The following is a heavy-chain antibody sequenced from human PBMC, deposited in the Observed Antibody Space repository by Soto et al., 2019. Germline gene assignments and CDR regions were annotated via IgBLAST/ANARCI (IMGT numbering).Heavy chain of an antibody. J-gene: IGHJ1*01. CDR2: ISYDGSNK. CDR3: AKDGGSGIAVAASAEYFQH. V-gene: IGHV3-30*18. CDR1: GFTFSSYG. D-gene: IGHD6-19*01. Sequence: PGGSLRLSCAASGFTFSSYGMHWVRQAPGKGLEWVAVISYDGSNKYYADSVKGRFTISRDNSKNTLYLQMNSLRAEDTAVYYCAKDGGSGIAVAASAEYFQHWGQGTLVTVSS.